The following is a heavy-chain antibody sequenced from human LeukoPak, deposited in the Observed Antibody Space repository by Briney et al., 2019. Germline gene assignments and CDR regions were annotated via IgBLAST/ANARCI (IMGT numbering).Heavy chain of an antibody. CDR3: ATLPLWFGENNRPFDY. Sequence: SETLSLTCTVSGGSISSSSYYWGWIRQPPGKGLEWIGSIYYSGSTYYNPSLKSRVTISVDTSKNQFSLKLSSVTAADTAVYYCATLPLWFGENNRPFDYWGQGTLVTVSS. J-gene: IGHJ4*02. V-gene: IGHV4-39*01. CDR1: GGSISSSSYY. CDR2: IYYSGST. D-gene: IGHD3-10*01.